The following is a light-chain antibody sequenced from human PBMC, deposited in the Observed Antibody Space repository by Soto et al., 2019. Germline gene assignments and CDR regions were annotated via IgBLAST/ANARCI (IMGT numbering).Light chain of an antibody. J-gene: IGKJ4*01. CDR2: DTS. Sequence: ETVLTQSPGTLSLSPGERATVSCRASQSVGGSSLAWYQQRPGQAPRLLIYDTSKRATGIPDRFSGSGSGTDFTLTISRLEPEDFAVYYCQQRNQWPPVTFGGGTKVDIK. CDR3: QQRNQWPPVT. CDR1: QSVGGSS. V-gene: IGKV3D-20*02.